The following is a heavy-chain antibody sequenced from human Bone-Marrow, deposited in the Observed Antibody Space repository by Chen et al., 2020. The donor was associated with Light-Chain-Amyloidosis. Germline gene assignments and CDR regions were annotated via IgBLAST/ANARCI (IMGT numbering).Heavy chain of an antibody. CDR2: IYTSGST. CDR3: ARSSSSWYEEYYYSYYYMDV. D-gene: IGHD6-13*01. J-gene: IGHJ6*03. CDR1: GGSISSYY. V-gene: IGHV4-4*07. Sequence: QVQLQESGPGLVKPSETLSLTCTVSGGSISSYYWSWIRQPAGKGLEWIGRIYTSGSTNYNPSLKSRLTMSVDTAKNQFSLKLSSVTAADTAVYYCARSSSSWYEEYYYSYYYMDVWGKGTTVTVSS.